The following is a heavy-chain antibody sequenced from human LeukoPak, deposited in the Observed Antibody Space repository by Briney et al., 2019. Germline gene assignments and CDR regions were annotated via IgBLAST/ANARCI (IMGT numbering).Heavy chain of an antibody. CDR3: ARRRYGSSWYDY. J-gene: IGHJ4*02. Sequence: SETLSLTCPVSGGSISTYYWSWIRQPPGEGLEWIGNIYYSGNTNYNPSLKSRVTISVDTSKNQFSLKLSSVTAADTAVYYCARRRYGSSWYDYWGQGTLVTVSS. CDR1: GGSISTYY. CDR2: IYYSGNT. V-gene: IGHV4-59*08. D-gene: IGHD6-13*01.